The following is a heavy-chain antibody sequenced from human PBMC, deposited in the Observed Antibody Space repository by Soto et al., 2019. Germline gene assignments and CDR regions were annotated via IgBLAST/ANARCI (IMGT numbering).Heavy chain of an antibody. CDR2: INPSGGRT. CDR1: GYTFINYY. Sequence: GASVKVSCKSSGYTFINYYVHWVRQAPGQGLEWMGMINPSGGRTTYPQKFQGRVTMTGDTSTSTVYVELSSLRSDDTAVFYCAREKASTSLLTHYYYAMDVWGQGTTVTVSS. V-gene: IGHV1-46*01. CDR3: AREKASTSLLTHYYYAMDV. J-gene: IGHJ6*02.